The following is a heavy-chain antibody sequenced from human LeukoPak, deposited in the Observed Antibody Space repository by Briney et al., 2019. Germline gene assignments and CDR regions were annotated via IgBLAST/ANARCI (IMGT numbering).Heavy chain of an antibody. CDR1: GYTFTGYY. D-gene: IGHD6-13*01. Sequence: ASVKVSCKASGYTFTGYYMHWVRQAPGQGLEWMGWINPNSGGTNYAQKFQGWVTMTRDTSISTAYMELSRLRSDDTAVYYCARDSAESSPYYYYGMDVWGQGTTVTVSS. V-gene: IGHV1-2*04. CDR2: INPNSGGT. CDR3: ARDSAESSPYYYYGMDV. J-gene: IGHJ6*02.